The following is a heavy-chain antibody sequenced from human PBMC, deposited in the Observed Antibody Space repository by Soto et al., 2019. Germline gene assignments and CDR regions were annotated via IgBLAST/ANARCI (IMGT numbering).Heavy chain of an antibody. CDR2: INPSGGST. CDR3: ARVGGSYYGVYFDY. D-gene: IGHD1-26*01. Sequence: ASVKVSCKASGYTFTSYYMHWVRQAPGQGLEWMGIINPSGGSTSYAQKFQGRVTMTRDTSTSTVYMDLSSLRSEDTAVYYCARVGGSYYGVYFDYCGQGTLVTVYS. CDR1: GYTFTSYY. J-gene: IGHJ4*02. V-gene: IGHV1-46*01.